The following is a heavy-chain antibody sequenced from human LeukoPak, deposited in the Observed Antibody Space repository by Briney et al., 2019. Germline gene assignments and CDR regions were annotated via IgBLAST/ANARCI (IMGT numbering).Heavy chain of an antibody. CDR1: GFTFSNAW. CDR2: IKRRSDGGTT. Sequence: GGSLRLSCAASGFTFSNAWMSWVRQAPGKGLEWVGRIKRRSDGGTTDYAAPVKGRFTISRDDSKNTLYLQMNSLKTEDTAVYYCTTVKVRGITGGWGQGTLVTVSS. D-gene: IGHD1-14*01. J-gene: IGHJ4*02. CDR3: TTVKVRGITGG. V-gene: IGHV3-15*01.